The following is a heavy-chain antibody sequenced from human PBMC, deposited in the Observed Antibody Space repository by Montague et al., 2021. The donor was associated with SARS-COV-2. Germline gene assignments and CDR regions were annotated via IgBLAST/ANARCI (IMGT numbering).Heavy chain of an antibody. CDR1: GFTFSSYA. CDR2: ISYDGSNK. CDR3: ARGFRGGYSTFDY. J-gene: IGHJ4*02. V-gene: IGHV3-30*04. D-gene: IGHD2-21*01. Sequence: CPSLSCAASGFTFSSYAMHWVRQAPGKGLEWVAVISYDGSNKYYADSVKGRFTISRDNSKNTLYLQMNSLRAEDTAVYYCARGFRGGYSTFDYWGQGTLVTVSS.